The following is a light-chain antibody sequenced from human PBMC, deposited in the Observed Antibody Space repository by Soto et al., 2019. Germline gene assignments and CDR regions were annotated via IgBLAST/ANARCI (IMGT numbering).Light chain of an antibody. CDR2: TAS. J-gene: IGKJ1*01. CDR1: QSISSY. CDR3: QQSYSTPRT. Sequence: IQMTQSPYSLSASVGYRVTITCRASQSISSYLNWYQQKPGKAPNLLIYTASSLESGVPSRFSGSGSGTDFTLTISSLQPEDFATYYCQQSYSTPRTFGQGTKVDIK. V-gene: IGKV1-39*01.